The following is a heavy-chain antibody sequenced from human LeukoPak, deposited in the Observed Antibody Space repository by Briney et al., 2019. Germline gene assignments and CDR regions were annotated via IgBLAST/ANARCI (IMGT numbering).Heavy chain of an antibody. V-gene: IGHV3-20*04. Sequence: GGSLRLSCAASGFTFDDYGMSWVRQAPGKGLEWVSGINWYGGSTGYADSVKGRFTISRDNAKNSLYLRMNSLRAEDTALYYCARPSHPYSGSYLGCYDYWGQGTLVTVSS. CDR3: ARPSHPYSGSYLGCYDY. CDR1: GFTFDDYG. J-gene: IGHJ4*02. CDR2: INWYGGST. D-gene: IGHD1-26*01.